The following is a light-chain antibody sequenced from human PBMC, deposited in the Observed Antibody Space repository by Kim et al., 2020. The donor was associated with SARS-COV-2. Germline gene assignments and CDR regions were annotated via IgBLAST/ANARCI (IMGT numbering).Light chain of an antibody. J-gene: IGLJ1*01. CDR2: RNN. V-gene: IGLV1-47*01. CDR3: AAWDDSLSGYV. Sequence: GPGVTISCSGSSSNIGSNYVYWYQQLPGTAPKLLIYRNNQRPSRVPDRFSGSKSGTSASLAISGLRSEDEADYYCAAWDDSLSGYVFGTGTKVTVL. CDR1: SSNIGSNY.